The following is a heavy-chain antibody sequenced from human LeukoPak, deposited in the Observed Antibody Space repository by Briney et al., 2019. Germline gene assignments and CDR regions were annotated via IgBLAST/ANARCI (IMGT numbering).Heavy chain of an antibody. Sequence: GGSLRLSCAASGFTFSSYAMSWVRQAPGKGLEWVSTISGSGGEASYADSVKGRFTVSRDNSKSTLYLQMNSLRAEDTALYYCAKPLRGSGSYHYPYSDYWGQGTLVTASS. J-gene: IGHJ4*02. D-gene: IGHD3-10*01. CDR3: AKPLRGSGSYHYPYSDY. V-gene: IGHV3-23*01. CDR2: ISGSGGEA. CDR1: GFTFSSYA.